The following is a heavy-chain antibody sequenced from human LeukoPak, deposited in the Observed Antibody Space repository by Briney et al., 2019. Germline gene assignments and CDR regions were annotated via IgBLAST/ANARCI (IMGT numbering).Heavy chain of an antibody. CDR2: IYTSGST. Sequence: PSETLSLTCTVSGGSISSYYWSLIRQPAGKGLEWIGRIYTSGSTNYNPSLKSRVTMSVDTSKNQFSLKLSSVTAADTAVYYCAGRYCSSTSCPFDYWGQGTLVTVSS. CDR3: AGRYCSSTSCPFDY. D-gene: IGHD2-2*01. CDR1: GGSISSYY. J-gene: IGHJ4*02. V-gene: IGHV4-4*07.